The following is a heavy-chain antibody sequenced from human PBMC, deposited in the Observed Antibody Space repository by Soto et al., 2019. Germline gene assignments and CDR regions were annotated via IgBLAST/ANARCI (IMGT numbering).Heavy chain of an antibody. V-gene: IGHV3-23*01. CDR3: AKGAIPDTYYYDSSGRWGLDY. J-gene: IGHJ4*02. CDR1: GFTFSSYA. CDR2: ISGSGGST. Sequence: GGSLRLSCAASGFTFSSYAMSWVRQAPGKGLEWVSAISGSGGSTYYADSVKGRFTISRDNSKNTLYLQMNSLRAEDTAVYYCAKGAIPDTYYYDSSGRWGLDYWGQGTLVTVS. D-gene: IGHD3-22*01.